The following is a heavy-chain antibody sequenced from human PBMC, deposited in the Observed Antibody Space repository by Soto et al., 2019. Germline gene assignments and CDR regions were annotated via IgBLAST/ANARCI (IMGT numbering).Heavy chain of an antibody. D-gene: IGHD3-22*01. V-gene: IGHV2-5*01. CDR1: GFSLSTSGVG. Sequence: SGPTLVNPTHTLTLTCTFSGFSLSTSGVGVGWIRQPPGKALEWLALIYWNDDKRYSPSLKSRPTITKDTSKNQEVLTMNNMDPVDTATYYCAHRRALDYYDSSGYRDAFDIWGQGTMVTVSS. CDR2: IYWNDDK. CDR3: AHRRALDYYDSSGYRDAFDI. J-gene: IGHJ3*02.